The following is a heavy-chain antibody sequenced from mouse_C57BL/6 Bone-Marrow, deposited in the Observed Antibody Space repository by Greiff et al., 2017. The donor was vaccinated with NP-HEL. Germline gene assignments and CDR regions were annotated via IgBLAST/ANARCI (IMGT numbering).Heavy chain of an antibody. D-gene: IGHD5-5*01. CDR2: ISSGGSYT. Sequence: EVKLVESGGDLVKPGGSLKLSCAASGFTFSSYGMSWVRQTPDKRLEWVATISSGGSYTYYPDSVKGRFTISRDNAKNTLYLQMSSLKSEDTAMYYWARRPRTTSYYYAMDYWGQGTSVTVSS. CDR3: ARRPRTTSYYYAMDY. V-gene: IGHV5-6*02. CDR1: GFTFSSYG. J-gene: IGHJ4*01.